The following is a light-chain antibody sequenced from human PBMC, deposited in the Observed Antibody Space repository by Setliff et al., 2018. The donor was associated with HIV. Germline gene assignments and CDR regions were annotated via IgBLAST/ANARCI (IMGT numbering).Light chain of an antibody. V-gene: IGLV2-11*01. J-gene: IGLJ2*01. CDR2: NAS. CDR3: CSYVSGDTWR. Sequence: QSVLTQPPSASGSPGQSVTISCTGTSSDVGGYNYVSWYQQHPGKAPKLMIYNASKRPPGVSSRFSGSKSGNTASLTISGLQAEDEADYYCCSYVSGDTWRFGGWTKVTVL. CDR1: SSDVGGYNY.